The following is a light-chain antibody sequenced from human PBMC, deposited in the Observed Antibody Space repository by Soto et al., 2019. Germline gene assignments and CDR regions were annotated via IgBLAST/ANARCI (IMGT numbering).Light chain of an antibody. CDR3: QSYDSSLSGGV. CDR2: SNN. V-gene: IGLV1-40*01. Sequence: QSVLTQPPSVSGAPGQRVTISCTGSSSTGAGYDVHWYQQFPGTAPKLLIYSNNNRPSGVPDRFSGSKSGTSASLAITGLQAEDEADYYCQSYDSSLSGGVFGGGTKLTVL. CDR1: SSTGAGYD. J-gene: IGLJ3*02.